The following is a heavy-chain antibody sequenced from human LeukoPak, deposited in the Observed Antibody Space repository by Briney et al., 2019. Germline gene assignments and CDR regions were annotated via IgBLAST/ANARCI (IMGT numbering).Heavy chain of an antibody. D-gene: IGHD6-19*01. Sequence: GGSLRLSCAASGFTFSSNAMSWVRQAPGKGLEWVSGISGSGESTNYADSVKGRFTISRDNSENTLYLQMRSLRADDTAVYFCGKGNIAVAGPHDAFDIWGQGTMVTVSS. V-gene: IGHV3-23*01. CDR1: GFTFSSNA. J-gene: IGHJ3*02. CDR2: ISGSGEST. CDR3: GKGNIAVAGPHDAFDI.